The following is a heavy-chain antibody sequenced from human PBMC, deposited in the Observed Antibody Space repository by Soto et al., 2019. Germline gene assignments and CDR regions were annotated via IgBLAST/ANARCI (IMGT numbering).Heavy chain of an antibody. D-gene: IGHD3-22*01. Sequence: QVQLQESGPGLVKPSGTLSLTCAVSGGSISSSNWWSWVRQPPGKGLEWIGEIYHSGSTNYNPSLRSRVSISGDKAKEQFALKLSSVTAADTAVYYCARAPGSGYDSSGYYGYWGQGTLVTVS. V-gene: IGHV4-4*02. CDR1: GGSISSSNW. CDR2: IYHSGST. CDR3: ARAPGSGYDSSGYYGY. J-gene: IGHJ4*02.